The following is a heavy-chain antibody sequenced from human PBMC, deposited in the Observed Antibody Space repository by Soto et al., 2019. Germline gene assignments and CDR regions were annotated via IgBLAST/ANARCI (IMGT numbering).Heavy chain of an antibody. CDR2: ISWNSGSI. D-gene: IGHD3-10*01. V-gene: IGHV3-9*01. CDR3: AKVTEIRGAIYYYYGMDV. CDR1: GFIFDGYA. J-gene: IGHJ6*02. Sequence: GGSLRLSCAASGFIFDGYAMHWVRQAPGKGLEWVSGISWNSGSIGYADSVKGRFTISRDNAKNSLYLQMNSLRAEDTALYYCAKVTEIRGAIYYYYGMDVWGQGTTVTVSS.